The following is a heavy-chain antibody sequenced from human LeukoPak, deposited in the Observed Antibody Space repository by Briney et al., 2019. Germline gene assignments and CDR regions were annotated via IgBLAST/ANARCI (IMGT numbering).Heavy chain of an antibody. CDR1: GFTFSSYA. Sequence: PGGSLRLSCVASGFTFSSYAMSWVRQAPGKGLEWVSAISGSGGSTYYADSVKGRFTISRDNSKNTLYLQMNSLRAEDTAVYYCATTESGYDYVPFDYWGQGTLVTVSS. CDR2: ISGSGGST. J-gene: IGHJ4*02. V-gene: IGHV3-23*01. CDR3: ATTESGYDYVPFDY. D-gene: IGHD5-12*01.